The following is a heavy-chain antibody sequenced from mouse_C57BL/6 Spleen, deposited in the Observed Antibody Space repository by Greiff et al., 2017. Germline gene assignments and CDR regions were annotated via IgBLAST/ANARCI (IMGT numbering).Heavy chain of an antibody. Sequence: QVQLQQPGTELVKPGASVKLSCKASGYTFTSYWLHWVKQRPGQGLEWIGNINPSNGGTNYNEKFKSKATLTVDQSSNTASMQLSSLTSEDSAVYYCAYYGSSRGYFDVWGTGTSVTVSS. V-gene: IGHV1-53*01. CDR2: INPSNGGT. CDR1: GYTFTSYW. D-gene: IGHD1-1*01. J-gene: IGHJ1*03. CDR3: AYYGSSRGYFDV.